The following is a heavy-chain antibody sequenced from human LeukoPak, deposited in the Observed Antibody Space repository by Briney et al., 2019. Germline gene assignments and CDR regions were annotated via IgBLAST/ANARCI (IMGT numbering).Heavy chain of an antibody. CDR1: GYTFTSYD. J-gene: IGHJ4*02. CDR3: VRVGVVGATADFDY. CDR2: MNPNSGNT. Sequence: ASVKVSCKASGYTFTSYDINWVRQATGQGLEWMGWMNPNSGNTGYAQKFQGRVTMTRNTSISTAYMELSSLRSEDTAVYYCVRVGVVGATADFDYWGQGTLVTVSS. D-gene: IGHD1-26*01. V-gene: IGHV1-8*01.